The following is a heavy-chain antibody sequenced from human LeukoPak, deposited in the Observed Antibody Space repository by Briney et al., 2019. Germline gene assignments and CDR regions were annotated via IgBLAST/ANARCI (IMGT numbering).Heavy chain of an antibody. CDR3: ARIMTTVTTVEY. J-gene: IGHJ4*02. V-gene: IGHV3-48*01. Sequence: GGSLRLSCAASGFTFSSYALNWVRQAPGKGLEWVSYISSGSSTIHYADSVKGRFTISRDNAKNSLYLQMNSLRAEDTAVYYCARIMTTVTTVEYWGQGTPVTVSS. CDR1: GFTFSSYA. CDR2: ISSGSSTI. D-gene: IGHD4-17*01.